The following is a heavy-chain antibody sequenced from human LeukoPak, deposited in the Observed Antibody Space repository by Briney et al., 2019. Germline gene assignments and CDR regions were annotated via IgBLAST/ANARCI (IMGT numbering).Heavy chain of an antibody. D-gene: IGHD2-2*01. CDR2: ISSDSGYI. J-gene: IGHJ4*02. Sequence: KTGGSLRLSCAASGFTFSSFTMSWVRQAPGKGLEWVSSISSDSGYIYDADSVKGRFTISRDNAKNSLYLQMDSLRAEDTAVYYCARDRGGQLGYCSSTSCNELYYWGQGTLVTVSS. CDR3: ARDRGGQLGYCSSTSCNELYY. V-gene: IGHV3-21*01. CDR1: GFTFSSFT.